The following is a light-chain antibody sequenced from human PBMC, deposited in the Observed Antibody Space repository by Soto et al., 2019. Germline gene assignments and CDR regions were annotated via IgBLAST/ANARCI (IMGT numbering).Light chain of an antibody. CDR1: SSNIGAGYD. CDR2: GNS. J-gene: IGLJ3*02. Sequence: QPVLKQPPSVSGAPGQRVTISCTGSSSNIGAGYDVHWYQQLPGTAPKLLIYGNSNRPSGVPDRFSGSKSGTSASLAITGLQAEDEADYYCQSYDSSLSGWVFGGGTKLTVL. V-gene: IGLV1-40*01. CDR3: QSYDSSLSGWV.